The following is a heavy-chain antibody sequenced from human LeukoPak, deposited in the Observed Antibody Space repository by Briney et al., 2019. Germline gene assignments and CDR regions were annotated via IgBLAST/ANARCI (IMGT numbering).Heavy chain of an antibody. CDR2: ISSNGGST. CDR1: GFTFSSYA. Sequence: GGSLRLSCSASGFTFSSYAMHWVRQAPGKGLEYVSAISSNGGSTYYADSVKGRFTISRDNPKNTLYLQMSSLRAEDTAVYYCVKGVGGGKVFGGDYWGQGTLVTVSS. V-gene: IGHV3-64D*06. J-gene: IGHJ4*02. D-gene: IGHD3-16*01. CDR3: VKGVGGGKVFGGDY.